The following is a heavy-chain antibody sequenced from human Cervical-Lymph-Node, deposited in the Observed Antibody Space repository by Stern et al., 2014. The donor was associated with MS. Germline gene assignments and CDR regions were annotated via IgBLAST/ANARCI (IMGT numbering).Heavy chain of an antibody. CDR1: GGTFSSYA. CDR3: ASSVGELTPEAV. CDR2: IIPMFGTA. D-gene: IGHD3-10*01. V-gene: IGHV1-69*01. J-gene: IGHJ6*02. Sequence: VQLVQSGAEVKKPGPSVRVSCKASGGTFSSYAISWVRQAPGQGLEWMGGIIPMFGTANYAQKFQGRVTVTADDSTTTAYMEVSSLRSEDTAVYYCASSVGELTPEAVWGQGTTVTVFS.